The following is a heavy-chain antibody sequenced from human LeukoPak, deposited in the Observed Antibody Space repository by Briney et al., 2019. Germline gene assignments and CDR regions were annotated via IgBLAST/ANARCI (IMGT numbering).Heavy chain of an antibody. D-gene: IGHD1-14*01. CDR2: INPNNGGT. Sequence: WASVKVSCKASGYTFTGYYIHWVRQAPGQGLEWMGWINPNNGGTNYAQMFQGRVTMTRDTSISTAYMELSRLRSDDTAVYYCATPPSTSSWVYWGQGTLVTVSS. V-gene: IGHV1-2*02. CDR3: ATPPSTSSWVY. CDR1: GYTFTGYY. J-gene: IGHJ4*02.